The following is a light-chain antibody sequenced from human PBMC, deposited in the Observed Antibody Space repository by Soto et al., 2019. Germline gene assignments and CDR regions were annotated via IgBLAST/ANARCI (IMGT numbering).Light chain of an antibody. CDR2: YAS. J-gene: IGKJ1*01. Sequence: DIVLTQSPGTLSLSPGETATLSCRASQSGSGNFLAWYQQKPGQAPRLLIYYASIRATGIPDRFSGSGSGTDFTLTISRLQREDFAVYYCQHYGRAPVFGQGTKVDIK. V-gene: IGKV3-20*01. CDR3: QHYGRAPV. CDR1: QSGSGNF.